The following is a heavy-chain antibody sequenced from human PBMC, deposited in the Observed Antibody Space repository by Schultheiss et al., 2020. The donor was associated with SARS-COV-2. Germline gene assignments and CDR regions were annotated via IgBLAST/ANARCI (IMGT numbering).Heavy chain of an antibody. CDR1: GFTFSSYE. CDR2: ISSSGSTI. V-gene: IGHV3-48*03. D-gene: IGHD3-22*01. Sequence: GGSLRLSCAASGFTFSSYEMNWVRQAPGKGLEWVSYISSSGSTIYYADSVKGRFTISRDNAKNSLYLQMNSLRAEDTAVYYCARDQSTYYYDSSGYPRAAFDIWGQGTMVTVSS. J-gene: IGHJ3*02. CDR3: ARDQSTYYYDSSGYPRAAFDI.